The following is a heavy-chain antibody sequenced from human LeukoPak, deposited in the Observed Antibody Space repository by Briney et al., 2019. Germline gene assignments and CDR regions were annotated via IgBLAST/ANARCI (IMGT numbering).Heavy chain of an antibody. D-gene: IGHD6-19*01. CDR3: ARGYSSGWYSATYFQH. Sequence: ASVKVSCKASGYTFTSYGISWVRQAPGQGLEWMGWISAYNGNTNYAQKLQGRVTMTTDTSTSTAYMELRSLRSDDTAVYYCARGYSSGWYSATYFQHWGQGTLVTVSS. V-gene: IGHV1-18*01. CDR1: GYTFTSYG. J-gene: IGHJ1*01. CDR2: ISAYNGNT.